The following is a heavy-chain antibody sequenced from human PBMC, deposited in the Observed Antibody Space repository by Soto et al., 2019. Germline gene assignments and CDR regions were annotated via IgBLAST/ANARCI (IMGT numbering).Heavy chain of an antibody. CDR3: ARASIAAAGTSICDY. Sequence: TLSLTCTVSGGSISSGGYYWSWIRQHPGKGLEWIGYIYYSGSTYYNPSLKSRVTISVDTSKNQFSLKLSSVTAVDTAVYYCARASIAAAGTSICDYWGQGTLVTVSS. CDR1: GGSISSGGYY. D-gene: IGHD6-13*01. V-gene: IGHV4-31*03. J-gene: IGHJ4*02. CDR2: IYYSGST.